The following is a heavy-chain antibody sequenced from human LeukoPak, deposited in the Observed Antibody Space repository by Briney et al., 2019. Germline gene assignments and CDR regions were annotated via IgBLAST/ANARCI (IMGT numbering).Heavy chain of an antibody. CDR2: IGSKAYGGTT. D-gene: IGHD3-22*01. V-gene: IGHV3-49*04. CDR3: RGDSSGYYSDYGMDV. CDR1: GFTFGDYA. J-gene: IGHJ6*02. Sequence: GGSLRLSCTASGFTFGDYAMSWVRQAPGKGLEWVSFIGSKAYGGTTEYAASVKGRFTISRDDSKSIAYLQMNSLKTEDTAVYYCRGDSSGYYSDYGMDVWGQGTTVTVSS.